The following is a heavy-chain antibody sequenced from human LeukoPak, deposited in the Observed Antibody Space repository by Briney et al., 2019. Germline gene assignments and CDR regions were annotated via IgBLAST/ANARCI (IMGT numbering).Heavy chain of an antibody. CDR2: IYYSGST. J-gene: IGHJ4*02. D-gene: IGHD1-26*01. CDR1: GGSISTYY. Sequence: NSSETLPLTCTVSGGSISTYYWSWIRQPPGKGLEWIGYIYYSGSTNYNPSLKSRVTISVDTSKNQFSLKLGSVTAADTAVYYCAREEALGSGSFDYWGQGTLVTVSS. CDR3: AREEALGSGSFDY. V-gene: IGHV4-59*01.